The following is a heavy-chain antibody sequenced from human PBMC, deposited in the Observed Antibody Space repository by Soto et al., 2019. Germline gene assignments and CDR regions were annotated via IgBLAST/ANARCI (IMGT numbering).Heavy chain of an antibody. J-gene: IGHJ3*02. V-gene: IGHV4-34*01. CDR3: ARGRANWGYGAFDI. CDR2: INHSGST. D-gene: IGHD7-27*01. CDR1: GGSFSGYY. Sequence: SDTLSLTCAVYGGSFSGYYWSWIRQPPGKGLEWIGEINHSGSTNYNPSLKSRVTISVDTSKNQFSLKLSSVTAADTAVYYCARGRANWGYGAFDIWGQGTMVTVSS.